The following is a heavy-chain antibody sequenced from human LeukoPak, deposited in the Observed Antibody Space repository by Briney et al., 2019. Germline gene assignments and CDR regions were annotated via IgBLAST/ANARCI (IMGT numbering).Heavy chain of an antibody. CDR1: GFTFSSYS. D-gene: IGHD3-3*01. CDR2: ISSSSYI. Sequence: PGGSLRLSCAASGFTFSSYSMNWVRQAPGKGLEWVSSISSSSYIYYADSVKGRFTIPRDNAKNSLYLQMNSLRVEDTAVYYCARDSHYYGPESINWFDPWGQGTLVTVSS. V-gene: IGHV3-21*01. CDR3: ARDSHYYGPESINWFDP. J-gene: IGHJ5*02.